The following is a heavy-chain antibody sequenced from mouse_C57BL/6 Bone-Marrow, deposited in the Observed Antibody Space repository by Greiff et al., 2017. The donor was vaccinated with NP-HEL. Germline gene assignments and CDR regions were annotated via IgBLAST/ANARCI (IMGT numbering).Heavy chain of an antibody. J-gene: IGHJ4*01. CDR2: IHPNSGST. Sequence: QVQLQQPGAELVKPGASVKLSCKASGYTFTSYWMHCVKQRPGQGLEWIGMIHPNSGSTNYNEKFKSKATLTVDKSSSTAYMQLSSLTSEDSAVYYCASVTTFHAMDYWGQGTAVTVSS. CDR3: ASVTTFHAMDY. CDR1: GYTFTSYW. V-gene: IGHV1-64*01. D-gene: IGHD2-3*01.